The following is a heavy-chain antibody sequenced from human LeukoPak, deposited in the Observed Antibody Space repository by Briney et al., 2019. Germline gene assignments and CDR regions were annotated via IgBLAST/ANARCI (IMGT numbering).Heavy chain of an antibody. CDR2: ISAYNGNT. V-gene: IGHV1-18*01. Sequence: ASVKVSCKASGGTFSSYAISWVRQAPGQGLEWMGWISAYNGNTNYAQKLQGRVTMTTDTSTSTAYMELRSLRSDDTAVYYCARDSCSGGSCHYYYYGMDVWGQGTTVTVSS. CDR3: ARDSCSGGSCHYYYYGMDV. CDR1: GGTFSSYA. D-gene: IGHD2-15*01. J-gene: IGHJ6*02.